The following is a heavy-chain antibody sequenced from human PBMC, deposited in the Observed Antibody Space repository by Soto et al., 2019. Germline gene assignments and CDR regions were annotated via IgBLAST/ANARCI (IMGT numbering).Heavy chain of an antibody. J-gene: IGHJ6*03. CDR1: GGSISSYY. CDR3: ARETRDIVVVPAAMELDYYYYYYMDV. V-gene: IGHV4-59*01. Sequence: SETLSLTCTVSGGSISSYYWSWIRQPPGKGLEWIGYIYYSGSTNYNPSLKSRVTISVDTSKNQFSLKLSSVTAADTAVYYCARETRDIVVVPAAMELDYYYYYYMDVWGKGTTVTVSS. CDR2: IYYSGST. D-gene: IGHD2-2*01.